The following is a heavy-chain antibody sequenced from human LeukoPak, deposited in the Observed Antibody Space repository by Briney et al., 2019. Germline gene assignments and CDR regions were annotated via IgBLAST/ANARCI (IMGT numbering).Heavy chain of an antibody. Sequence: ASVKVSCKASGYTFTSYGISWVRQAPGQGLEWMGWISAYNGNTNYAQKLQGRVTMTRDTSISTAYMELSRLRSDDTAVYYCARASLPSRGYFDYWGQGTLVTVSS. CDR3: ARASLPSRGYFDY. CDR1: GYTFTSYG. CDR2: ISAYNGNT. J-gene: IGHJ4*02. V-gene: IGHV1-18*01.